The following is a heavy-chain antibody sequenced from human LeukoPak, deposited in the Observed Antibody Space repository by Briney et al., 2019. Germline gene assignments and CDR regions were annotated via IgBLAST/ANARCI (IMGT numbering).Heavy chain of an antibody. J-gene: IGHJ5*02. D-gene: IGHD2-2*01. Sequence: PSETLSLTCTVSGGSISSYYWSWIRQPAGKGLEWIGRIYTSGSTNYNPSLKSRVTMSVDTSKNQFSLKLSSVTTADTAVYYCARDEDIVVVPAAKGGDNWFDPWGQGTLVTVSS. CDR3: ARDEDIVVVPAAKGGDNWFDP. V-gene: IGHV4-4*07. CDR1: GGSISSYY. CDR2: IYTSGST.